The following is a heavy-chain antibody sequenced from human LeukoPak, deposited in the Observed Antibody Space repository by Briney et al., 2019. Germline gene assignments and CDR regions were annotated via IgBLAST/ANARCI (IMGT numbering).Heavy chain of an antibody. CDR2: IYTSGST. D-gene: IGHD3-3*01. J-gene: IGHJ4*02. CDR1: GGSISSYY. V-gene: IGHV4-4*07. CDR3: ARGEFYDFWSGYYIY. Sequence: SETLSLTRTVSGGSISSYYWSWIRQPAGKGLEWIGRIYTSGSTNYNPSLKSRVTMSVDTSKNQFSLKLSSVTAADTAVYYCARGEFYDFWSGYYIYWGQGTLVTVSS.